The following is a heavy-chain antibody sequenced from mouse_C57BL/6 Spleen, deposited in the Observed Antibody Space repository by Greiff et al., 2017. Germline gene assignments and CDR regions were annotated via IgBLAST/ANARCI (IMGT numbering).Heavy chain of an antibody. D-gene: IGHD1-1*01. CDR1: GFTFSSYT. CDR3: ARHITTVVATDWYVGV. CDR2: ISGGGGNS. V-gene: IGHV5-9*01. J-gene: IGHJ1*03. Sequence: EVKLVESGGGLVKPGGSLKLSCAASGFTFSSYTMSWVRQTPGKRLEWVATISGGGGNSSYPYGVKGRFTLSRDNAKNTLYLQESRLKSENTDLYYWARHITTVVATDWYVGVWGTGTTVTVSS.